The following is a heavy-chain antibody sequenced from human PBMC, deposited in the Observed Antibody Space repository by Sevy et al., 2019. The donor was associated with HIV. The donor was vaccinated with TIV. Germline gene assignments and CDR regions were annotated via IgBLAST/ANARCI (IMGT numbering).Heavy chain of an antibody. V-gene: IGHV3-30-3*01. J-gene: IGHJ4*02. Sequence: GGSLRLSCQAPGLTSSTYAINGVRQPPGKGLDGWAVISYDGSNKYNADSVKGRFTISRDNSKNTLYLQMNSLRAEDTAVYYCARDISGTPWYYFDYWGQGTLVTVSS. CDR2: ISYDGSNK. CDR1: GLTSSTYA. CDR3: ARDISGTPWYYFDY. D-gene: IGHD1-20*01.